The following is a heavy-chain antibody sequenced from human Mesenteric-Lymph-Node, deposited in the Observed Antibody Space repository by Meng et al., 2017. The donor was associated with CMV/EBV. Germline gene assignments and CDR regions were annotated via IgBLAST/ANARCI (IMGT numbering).Heavy chain of an antibody. CDR1: GGSIRSYY. CDR3: PRYYYDSSGYYGGFDY. Sequence: SETLSLTCTVSGGSIRSYYWSWIRQSPGKGLEWIGDIYYSGSTRYNPSLKSRVTISVDTSKNQFSLKLSSVTAADTAVYYCPRYYYDSSGYYGGFDYWGQGTLVTVSS. J-gene: IGHJ4*02. D-gene: IGHD3-22*01. CDR2: IYYSGST. V-gene: IGHV4-59*12.